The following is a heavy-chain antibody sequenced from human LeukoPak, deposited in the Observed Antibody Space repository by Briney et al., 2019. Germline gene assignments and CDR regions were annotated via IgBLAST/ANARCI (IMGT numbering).Heavy chain of an antibody. CDR2: INHSGST. J-gene: IGHJ4*02. Sequence: SETLSLTCAVYGGSFSGYYWSWIRQPPGKGLEWIGEINHSGSTNYNPSLKSRVTISVDTSKNQFSLKLSSVTAADTAVYYCARYYSGYDFGEKTFDYWGQGTLVTVSS. D-gene: IGHD5-12*01. CDR3: ARYYSGYDFGEKTFDY. V-gene: IGHV4-34*01. CDR1: GGSFSGYY.